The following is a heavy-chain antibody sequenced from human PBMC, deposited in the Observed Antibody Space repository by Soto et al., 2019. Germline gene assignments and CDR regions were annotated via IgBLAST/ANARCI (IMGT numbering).Heavy chain of an antibody. D-gene: IGHD2-15*01. J-gene: IGHJ4*02. CDR1: GFTFSSYA. CDR2: ISSNGGST. Sequence: EVQLVESGGGLVQPGGSLRLSCAASGFTFSSYAMHWVRQAPGKGLEYVSAISSNGGSTYYANSVKGRFAISRDNSKNTLYLQMGSLRAEDMAVYYCARGAGVDCSGGRCYPTDYWGQGTLVTVSS. V-gene: IGHV3-64*01. CDR3: ARGAGVDCSGGRCYPTDY.